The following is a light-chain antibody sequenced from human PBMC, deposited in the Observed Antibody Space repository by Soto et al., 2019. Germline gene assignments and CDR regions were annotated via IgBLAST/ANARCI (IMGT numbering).Light chain of an antibody. V-gene: IGLV2-14*01. CDR3: SSYTSTSSRV. CDR2: EVS. Sequence: QSALTQPAPVSGYPGQAITISCTGTSSDVGGYNYVSWYQQHPGKAPKLMIYEVSNRPSGVSNRFSGSKSGNTASLTISGLQAEDEADYYCSSYTSTSSRVFGTGTKVTVL. J-gene: IGLJ1*01. CDR1: SSDVGGYNY.